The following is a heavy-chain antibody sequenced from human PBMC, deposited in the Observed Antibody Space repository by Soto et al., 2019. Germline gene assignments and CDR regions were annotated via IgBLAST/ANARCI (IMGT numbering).Heavy chain of an antibody. CDR2: IYHSGST. CDR3: ASRYWGNYDILTGYEGWFDP. D-gene: IGHD3-9*01. J-gene: IGHJ5*02. CDR1: GGSISSSNW. Sequence: QVQLQESGPGLVKPSGTLSLTCAVSGGSISSSNWWSWVRQPPGKGLEWIGEIYHSGSTNYNPSLKSRVTISVDKSKNQFSLKLSSVTAADTAVYYCASRYWGNYDILTGYEGWFDPWGQGTLVTVSS. V-gene: IGHV4-4*02.